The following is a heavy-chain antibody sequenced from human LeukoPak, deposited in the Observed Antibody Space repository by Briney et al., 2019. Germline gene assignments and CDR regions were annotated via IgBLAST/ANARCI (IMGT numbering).Heavy chain of an antibody. J-gene: IGHJ5*02. CDR2: ISSSSYI. CDR3: ARDLGQYYDTSDNWFDP. Sequence: GGSLRLSCAASGFTFSSYSMNWVRQAPGKGLEWVSSISSSSYIYYADSVKGRFTISRDNAKNSLYLQMNSLRAEDTAVYYCARDLGQYYDTSDNWFDPWGQGTLVTVSS. V-gene: IGHV3-21*01. CDR1: GFTFSSYS. D-gene: IGHD3-22*01.